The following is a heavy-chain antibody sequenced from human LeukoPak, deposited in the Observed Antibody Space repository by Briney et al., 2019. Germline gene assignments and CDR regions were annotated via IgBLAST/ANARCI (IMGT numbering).Heavy chain of an antibody. Sequence: GESLKISCKGSGYSFTSYWIGWVRQMPGKGLEWMGIIYPGDPDTRYRPSFQGQVTISADKSISTAYLQWSSLKASDTAMYYCARRNSNYFVDFWGQGTLVTVSS. J-gene: IGHJ4*02. D-gene: IGHD4-23*01. CDR3: ARRNSNYFVDF. CDR1: GYSFTSYW. CDR2: IYPGDPDT. V-gene: IGHV5-51*01.